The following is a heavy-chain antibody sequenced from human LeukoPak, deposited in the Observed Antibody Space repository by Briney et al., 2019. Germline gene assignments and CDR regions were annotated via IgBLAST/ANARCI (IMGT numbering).Heavy chain of an antibody. J-gene: IGHJ4*02. CDR1: GFTVSSNY. V-gene: IGHV3-23*01. D-gene: IGHD1-26*01. CDR2: IRGSGGAT. CDR3: AKDFLVGITVLFDS. Sequence: GGSLRLSCAASGFTVSSNYMSWVRQAPGKGLEWVSAIRGSGGATSYADSVKGRFTISRDNSKNTVYLQMNSLRVEDTAIYYCAKDFLVGITVLFDSWGQGTLVTVSS.